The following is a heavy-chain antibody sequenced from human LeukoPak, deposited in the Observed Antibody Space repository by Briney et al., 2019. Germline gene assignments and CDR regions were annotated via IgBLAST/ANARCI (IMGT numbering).Heavy chain of an antibody. CDR3: AKPPGLRRLDP. Sequence: GGSLRLSCAASGFTFNRYWMHWVRQAPGKGLAWVSGINNSGGSTYYADSVKGRFTISRDNSKNTLYLQMNSLRAEDTAVYYCAKPPGLRRLDPWGQGTLVTVSS. D-gene: IGHD5-12*01. CDR1: GFTFNRYW. V-gene: IGHV3-23*01. CDR2: INNSGGST. J-gene: IGHJ5*02.